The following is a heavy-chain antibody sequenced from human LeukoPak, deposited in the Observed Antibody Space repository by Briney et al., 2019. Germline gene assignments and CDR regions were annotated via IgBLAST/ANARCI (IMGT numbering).Heavy chain of an antibody. J-gene: IGHJ4*02. CDR3: ARGDYYGSGSYSFLGYFDY. D-gene: IGHD3-10*01. V-gene: IGHV1-69*01. CDR2: IIPIFGTA. Sequence: SVKVSFKASGGTFSNYAINWVRQAPGQGLEWMGGIIPIFGTANYAQKFQGRVTITADESTSTAYMELSSLRSEDTAVYYCARGDYYGSGSYSFLGYFDYWGQGTLVTVSS. CDR1: GGTFSNYA.